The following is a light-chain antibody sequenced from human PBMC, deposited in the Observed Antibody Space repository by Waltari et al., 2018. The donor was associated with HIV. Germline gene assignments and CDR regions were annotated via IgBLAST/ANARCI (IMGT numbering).Light chain of an antibody. CDR3: QQYGSSPYT. V-gene: IGKV3-20*01. CDR2: GAS. Sequence: EIVLTQSPGTLSLSPGESATLSCWASQSVTSSHLVWHQQKTGQAPRLLIYGASNRPTGIPKRFSASGSGTDFTLTISRLETEDFAVYYCQQYGSSPYTFGQGTKLEI. J-gene: IGKJ2*01. CDR1: QSVTSSH.